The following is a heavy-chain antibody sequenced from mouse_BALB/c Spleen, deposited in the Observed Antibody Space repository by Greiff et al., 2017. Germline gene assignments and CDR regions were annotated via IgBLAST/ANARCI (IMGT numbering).Heavy chain of an antibody. J-gene: IGHJ2*01. CDR1: GYSFTGYY. CDR2: ISCYNGAT. D-gene: IGHD2-14*01. Sequence: LVKTGASVTISCKASGYSFTGYYMHWVKQSHGKSLEWIGYISCYNGATSYNQKFKGKATFTVDTSSSTAYMQFNSLTSEDSAVYYCARGGYRYDLYYFDYWGQGTTLTVSS. V-gene: IGHV1S34*01. CDR3: ARGGYRYDLYYFDY.